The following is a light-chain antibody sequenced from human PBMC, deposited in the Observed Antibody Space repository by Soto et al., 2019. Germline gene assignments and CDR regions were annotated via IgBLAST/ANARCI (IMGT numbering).Light chain of an antibody. V-gene: IGLV2-8*01. CDR3: SSWTSSTTQV. J-gene: IGLJ3*02. Sequence: QSALTQSPSASGSPGQSVTISCTGTSSDIGGYNSVSWYQQHPGKAPKVMIYDVTKRPSGVPDRFSGSKSGNTASLTISGLQAEDEADYYCSSWTSSTTQVLGGGTKLTVL. CDR2: DVT. CDR1: SSDIGGYNS.